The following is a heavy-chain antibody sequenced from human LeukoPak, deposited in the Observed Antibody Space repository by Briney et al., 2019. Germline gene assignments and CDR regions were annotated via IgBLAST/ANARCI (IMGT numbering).Heavy chain of an antibody. J-gene: IGHJ4*02. D-gene: IGHD3-22*01. CDR2: ISHTGST. CDR3: ARGKYDSGGYYLDY. V-gene: IGHV4-34*01. CDR1: GESFSGYY. Sequence: SETLSLTCAVYGESFSGYYWSWIRQPPGKGLEWIGEISHTGSTNYNPSLKSRVTISQGMSKNQFSLKLTSVTAADTAVFYCARGKYDSGGYYLDYWGRGTLVTVSS.